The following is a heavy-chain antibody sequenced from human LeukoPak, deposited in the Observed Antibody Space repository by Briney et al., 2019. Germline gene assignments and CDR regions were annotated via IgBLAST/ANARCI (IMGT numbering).Heavy chain of an antibody. D-gene: IGHD3-22*01. CDR2: IYYSGST. V-gene: IGHV4-61*01. J-gene: IGHJ4*02. CDR3: ARDPSGYFNY. Sequence: PLETLSLTCTVSGGSVSSGNYYWSWIRQPPGKGLEWIGFIYYSGSTNYNPSLKSRVTISVDTSKNQFSLKLSSVTAADTAVYYCARDPSGYFNYWGQGTLATVSS. CDR1: GGSVSSGNYY.